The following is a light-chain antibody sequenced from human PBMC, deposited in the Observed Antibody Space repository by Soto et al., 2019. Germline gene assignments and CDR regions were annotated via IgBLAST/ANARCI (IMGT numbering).Light chain of an antibody. CDR2: LEGSGSY. J-gene: IGLJ3*02. CDR1: SGHSSYI. Sequence: QLVLTQSSSASASLGSSVKLTCTLSSGHSSYIIAWHQQQPGKAPRYLMKLEGSGSYNKGSGVPDRFSGFSSGADRYLTISNLQFEDEADYYCETWDGNTWVFGGGTKLTVL. CDR3: ETWDGNTWV. V-gene: IGLV4-60*02.